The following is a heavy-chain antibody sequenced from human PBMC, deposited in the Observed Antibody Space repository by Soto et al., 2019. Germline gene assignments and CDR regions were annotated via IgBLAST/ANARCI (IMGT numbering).Heavy chain of an antibody. J-gene: IGHJ6*02. CDR2: INGDSSVI. V-gene: IGHV3-48*01. Sequence: GGSLRLSCAASGFTFSYENMNWVRQAPGKGLEWLSYINGDSSVITYADSVKDRFTISRDNSKNTLYLQMIGLRAEDTAVYYCVKGTEQYYHTIMDVWGQGTTVTVSS. CDR3: VKGTEQYYHTIMDV. CDR1: GFTFSYEN. D-gene: IGHD3-10*01.